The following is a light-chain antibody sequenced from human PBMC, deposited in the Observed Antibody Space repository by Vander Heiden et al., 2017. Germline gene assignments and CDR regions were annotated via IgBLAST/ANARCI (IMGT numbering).Light chain of an antibody. CDR1: NDISNY. J-gene: IGKJ5*01. V-gene: IGKV1-33*01. CDR3: QQYDSVPNT. Sequence: DIQLPPSPSSLSTSIGDRIIITCQASNDISNYFHWYQQKPAKAPKLLIYGASILETGVPSRFSGSGSGTDVTFTISSLQPEDITTYYCQQYDSVPNTFGQGTRLEI. CDR2: GAS.